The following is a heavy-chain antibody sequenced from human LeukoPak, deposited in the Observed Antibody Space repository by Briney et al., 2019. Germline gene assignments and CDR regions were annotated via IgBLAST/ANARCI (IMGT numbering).Heavy chain of an antibody. CDR3: AKGDGYNLKYYFDY. CDR2: ISWDSGSI. V-gene: IGHV3-9*01. CDR1: RFTFSDYY. Sequence: PGGSLRLSCAASRFTFSDYYMSWIRQAPGKGLEWVSGISWDSGSIGYADSVKGRFTISRDNAKNSLYLQMNSLRAEDTALYYCAKGDGYNLKYYFDYWGQGTLVTVSS. J-gene: IGHJ4*02. D-gene: IGHD5-24*01.